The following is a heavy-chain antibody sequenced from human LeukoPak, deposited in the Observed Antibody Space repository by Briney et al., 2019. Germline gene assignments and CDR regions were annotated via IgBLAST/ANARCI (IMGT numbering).Heavy chain of an antibody. D-gene: IGHD1-14*01. J-gene: IGHJ5*02. CDR1: GGSISSGSYY. Sequence: SSQTLSLTCTVSGGSISSGSYYWSWIRQPAGKGLEWIGRIYAGGSTNYNPSLKRRVTISVDTSKNQFSLNLSSVTAADTAVYYCARSGNHHYNWFDPWGQGTLVTVSS. CDR2: IYAGGST. CDR3: ARSGNHHYNWFDP. V-gene: IGHV4-61*02.